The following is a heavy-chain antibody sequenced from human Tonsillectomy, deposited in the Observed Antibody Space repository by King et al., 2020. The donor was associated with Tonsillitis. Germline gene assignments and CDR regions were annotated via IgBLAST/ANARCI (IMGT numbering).Heavy chain of an antibody. D-gene: IGHD2-2*01. J-gene: IGHJ3*02. V-gene: IGHV1-69*01. CDR1: GGTFSSYA. Sequence: VQLVQSGAEVKKPGSSVKVSCKASGGTFSSYAISWVRQAPGQGLEWMGGIIPIFGTATYAQKFQGRITVTADESTSTAYMELSSLRSEDTAMYYCARVGGYCTSTNCYGAFDIWGQGTLVTVSS. CDR3: ARVGGYCTSTNCYGAFDI. CDR2: IIPIFGTA.